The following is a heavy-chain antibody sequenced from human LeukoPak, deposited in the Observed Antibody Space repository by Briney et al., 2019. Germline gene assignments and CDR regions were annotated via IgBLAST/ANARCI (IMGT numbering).Heavy chain of an antibody. J-gene: IGHJ4*02. CDR2: IYYTGST. CDR3: ARGPDHRGSLAVAY. CDR1: GGSISSYY. V-gene: IGHV4-59*12. Sequence: SETLSLTCTVSGGSISSYYWSWIRQPPGKGLEWIGYIYYTGSTNYNPSLKSRVTISVDTSKNQFSLKLSSVTAADTAVYYCARGPDHRGSLAVAYWGQGTLVTVSS.